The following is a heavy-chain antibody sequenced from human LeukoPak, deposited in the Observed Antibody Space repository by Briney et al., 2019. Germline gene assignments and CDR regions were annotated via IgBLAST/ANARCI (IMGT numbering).Heavy chain of an antibody. CDR2: ISGSGGST. J-gene: IGHJ5*02. V-gene: IGHV3-23*01. CDR1: GFSFSNYA. Sequence: GGSLRLSCAASGFSFSNYAMSWVRQAPGKGLEWVSAISGSGGSTYYGDSVKGRFTISRDNSKNTVYLQMNSLRAEDTAVYYCAKDWITVISGEWFDPWGQGTLVTVSS. CDR3: AKDWITVISGEWFDP. D-gene: IGHD3-22*01.